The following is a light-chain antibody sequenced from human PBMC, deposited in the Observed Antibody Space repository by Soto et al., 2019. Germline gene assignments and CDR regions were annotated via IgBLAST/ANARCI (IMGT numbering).Light chain of an antibody. CDR3: QQYNNWPWT. Sequence: EIVLTQSPGTLSLSPGERATLSCRASQSARNNYLAWYQQRPGQAPRLLIYGASTRATGIPARFSGSGSGTEFTLTISSLQSEDLAVYYCQQYNNWPWTFGQGTKVDSK. CDR1: QSARNN. J-gene: IGKJ1*01. V-gene: IGKV3-15*01. CDR2: GAS.